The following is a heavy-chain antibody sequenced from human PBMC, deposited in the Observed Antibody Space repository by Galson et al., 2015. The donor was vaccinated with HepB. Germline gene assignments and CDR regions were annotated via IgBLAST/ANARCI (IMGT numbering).Heavy chain of an antibody. CDR2: MRFDGSNE. D-gene: IGHD2-15*01. CDR1: GFTFSHYG. CDR3: ARDPVYCTGGSCYSGGADAFDI. Sequence: SLRLSCATSGFTFSHYGMHWVRQAPGKGLEWVAFMRFDGSNEYYAESVRGRFTISRDNSKNKLFLQMNSLRAEDTAVYYRARDPVYCTGGSCYSGGADAFDIWGQGTKVTVSS. V-gene: IGHV3-30*02. J-gene: IGHJ3*02.